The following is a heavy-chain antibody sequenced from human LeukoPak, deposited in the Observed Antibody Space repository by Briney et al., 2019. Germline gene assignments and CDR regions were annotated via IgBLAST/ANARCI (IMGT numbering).Heavy chain of an antibody. V-gene: IGHV3-23*01. Sequence: GGSLRLSCAASGFTFSSYAMSWVRHAPGNGLEWVSAISSSGGSTYYADSVKGRFTISRDNSKNTLYLQMNSLRAEDTALYYCARNSYGTNNFDYWGQGTLVTVSS. CDR1: GFTFSSYA. CDR3: ARNSYGTNNFDY. CDR2: ISSSGGST. J-gene: IGHJ4*02. D-gene: IGHD5-18*01.